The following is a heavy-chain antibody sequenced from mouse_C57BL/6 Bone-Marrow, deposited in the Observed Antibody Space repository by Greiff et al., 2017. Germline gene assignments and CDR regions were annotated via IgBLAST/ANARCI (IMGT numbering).Heavy chain of an antibody. D-gene: IGHD2-4*01. J-gene: IGHJ4*01. CDR3: ARGYDYDYAMDY. CDR2: INPNYGTT. Sequence: EVQLQPSGPALVKPGASVKISCTASGYSFTDYNMNWVKQSNGKSLEWIGVINPNYGTTSYNQQFKGKATLTVDQSSNTAYMQLNSLTSEDSAVYYCARGYDYDYAMDYWGQGTSVTVSS. V-gene: IGHV1-39*01. CDR1: GYSFTDYN.